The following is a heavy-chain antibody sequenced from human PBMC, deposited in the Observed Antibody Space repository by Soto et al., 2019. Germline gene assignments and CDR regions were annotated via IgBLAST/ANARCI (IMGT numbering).Heavy chain of an antibody. CDR1: GGSISSGGYY. CDR3: ARGGPGVEGEYFQH. J-gene: IGHJ1*01. D-gene: IGHD2-15*01. V-gene: IGHV4-31*03. CDR2: IYYSGST. Sequence: QVQLQESGPGLVKPSQTLSLTCTVSGGSISSGGYYWSWIRQHPGKGLEWIGYIYYSGSTYYNPSLKSRVTISVETSKNQFSLKPSSVTAGDTALYYCARGGPGVEGEYFQHWGQGTLVTVSS.